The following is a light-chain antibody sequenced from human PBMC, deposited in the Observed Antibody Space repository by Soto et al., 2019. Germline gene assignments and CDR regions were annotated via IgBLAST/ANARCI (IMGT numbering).Light chain of an antibody. Sequence: IVMTHSPGTLSVSPWERATLSCRASPSVTNFLAWYQQKPGQAPRLLIYGAFNRATGIPARFSGSGSGTDFTLTISSLEPEDSAVYYCQQRNVWPPVNFGQGTRLEIK. CDR3: QQRNVWPPVN. CDR1: PSVTNF. V-gene: IGKV3-11*01. J-gene: IGKJ5*01. CDR2: GAF.